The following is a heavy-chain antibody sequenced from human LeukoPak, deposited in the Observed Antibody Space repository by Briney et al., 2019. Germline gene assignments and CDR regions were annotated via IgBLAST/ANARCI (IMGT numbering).Heavy chain of an antibody. CDR3: AREPDSSSWGP. CDR2: IYSGGST. Sequence: GGSLRLSCAASGFTVSSNYMSWVRQAPGKGLEWVSVIYSGGSTYYADSVKGRFTISRDNSKNTLYLQMNSLRAEDAAVYYCAREPDSSSWGPWGQGTLVTVSS. CDR1: GFTVSSNY. J-gene: IGHJ5*02. D-gene: IGHD6-13*01. V-gene: IGHV3-53*01.